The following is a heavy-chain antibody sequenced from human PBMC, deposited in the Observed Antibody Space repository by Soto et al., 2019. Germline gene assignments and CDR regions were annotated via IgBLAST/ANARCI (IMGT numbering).Heavy chain of an antibody. CDR1: GGSFSGYY. D-gene: IGHD1-1*01. CDR2: INHSGST. CDR3: ARGQGTGGFDY. J-gene: IGHJ4*02. V-gene: IGHV4-34*01. Sequence: PSETLSLTCAAYGGSFSGYYWSWIRQPPGKGLEWIGEINHSGSTNYNPSLKSRVTISVDTSKNQFSLKLSSVAAADTAVYYCARGQGTGGFDYWGQGTLVTVSS.